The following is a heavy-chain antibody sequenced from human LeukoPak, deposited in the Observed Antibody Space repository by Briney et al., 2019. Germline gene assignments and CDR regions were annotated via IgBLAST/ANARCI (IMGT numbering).Heavy chain of an antibody. Sequence: EGSLRLSCAASGFTFSSYAMSWVRQAPGKGLEWVSAISGSGGSTYYADSVKGRFTISRDNSKNTLYLQMNSLRAEDTAVYYCAKAPTGYSSGWGGYYFDYWGQGTLVTVSS. V-gene: IGHV3-23*01. D-gene: IGHD6-19*01. J-gene: IGHJ4*02. CDR3: AKAPTGYSSGWGGYYFDY. CDR2: ISGSGGST. CDR1: GFTFSSYA.